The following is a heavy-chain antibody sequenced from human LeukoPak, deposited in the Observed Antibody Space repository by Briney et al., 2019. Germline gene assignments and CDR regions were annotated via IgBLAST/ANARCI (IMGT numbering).Heavy chain of an antibody. CDR3: ARVTGYSIGPDAFDI. CDR2: ISAYNGNT. D-gene: IGHD3-9*01. Sequence: ASVKVSCKASGYTFTRYGISWVRQAPGQGLEWMGWISAYNGNTNYAQKLQGRDAMTTDTSTSTASMELRSLRSDDTAVYYCARVTGYSIGPDAFDIWGQGTMVTVSS. J-gene: IGHJ3*02. CDR1: GYTFTRYG. V-gene: IGHV1-18*04.